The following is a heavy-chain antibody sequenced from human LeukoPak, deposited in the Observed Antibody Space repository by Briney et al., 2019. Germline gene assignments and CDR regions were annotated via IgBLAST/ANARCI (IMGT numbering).Heavy chain of an antibody. CDR1: GFTFSGQG. CDR2: IGDDGSNK. J-gene: IGHJ4*02. D-gene: IGHD1-26*01. CDR3: ARAGSIRFDY. V-gene: IGHV3-30*02. Sequence: GGSLRLSCAASGFTFSGQGMHWVRQAPGKGLEWVTLIGDDGSNKYYADSVKGRFTISRDTSKNTLYLQMNSLRPEDTAVYYCARAGSIRFDYWGQGTLVTVSS.